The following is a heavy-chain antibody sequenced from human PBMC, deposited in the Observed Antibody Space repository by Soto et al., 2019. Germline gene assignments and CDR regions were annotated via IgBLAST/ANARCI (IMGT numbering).Heavy chain of an antibody. J-gene: IGHJ5*02. CDR3: ARAGRIVGPVNWFDP. CDR2: IYYSGST. Sequence: PSETLSLTCTVSGGSISSSSYYWGWIRQPPGKGLEWIGSIYYSGSTYYNPSLKSRVTISVDTSKNQFSLKLSSVTAADTAVYYCARAGRIVGPVNWFDPWGQGTLVTVSS. CDR1: GGSISSSSYY. D-gene: IGHD1-26*01. V-gene: IGHV4-39*01.